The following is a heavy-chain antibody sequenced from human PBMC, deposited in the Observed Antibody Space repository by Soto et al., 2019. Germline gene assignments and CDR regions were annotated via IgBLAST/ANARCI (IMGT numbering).Heavy chain of an antibody. J-gene: IGHJ4*01. CDR3: VKDMGGQGYCTSTTCYMAFDR. D-gene: IGHD2-2*01. V-gene: IGHV3-9*01. CDR2: ISWNSDNI. CDR1: GFTFDDYA. Sequence: EVQLVESGGGLVQPGRSLRLSCAASGFTFDDYAMHWVRQTPGRGLEWVSGISWNSDNIGSADSVKGRFTISRDNAKNSLYLQMNSLRAEDTALDYCVKDMGGQGYCTSTTCYMAFDRWGQGTLVTVSS.